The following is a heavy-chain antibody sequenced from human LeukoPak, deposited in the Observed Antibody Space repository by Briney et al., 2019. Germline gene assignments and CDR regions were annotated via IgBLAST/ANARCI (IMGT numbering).Heavy chain of an antibody. J-gene: IGHJ6*03. CDR2: IKQDGSEK. Sequence: PGGSLRLSCAASGFTFSSYWMSWVRQAPGKGLGWVANIKQDGSEKYYVDSVKGRFTISRDNAKNSLYLQMNSLRAEDTAVYYCARVTVYDFWSGYYELLHYMDVWGKGTTVTVSS. CDR3: ARVTVYDFWSGYYELLHYMDV. V-gene: IGHV3-7*01. D-gene: IGHD3-3*01. CDR1: GFTFSSYW.